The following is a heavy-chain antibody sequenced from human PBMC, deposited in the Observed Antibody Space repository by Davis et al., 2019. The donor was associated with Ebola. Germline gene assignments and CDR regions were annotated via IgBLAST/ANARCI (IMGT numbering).Heavy chain of an antibody. CDR3: ARDYNWNYLWFDP. V-gene: IGHV1-69*13. Sequence: AASVKVSCKASGGTFSSYAISWVRQAPGQGLEWMGGIIPIFGTANYAQKFQGRVTITADESTSTAYMELGSLRSEDTAVYYCARDYNWNYLWFDPWGQGTLVTVSS. CDR2: IIPIFGTA. J-gene: IGHJ5*02. CDR1: GGTFSSYA. D-gene: IGHD1-7*01.